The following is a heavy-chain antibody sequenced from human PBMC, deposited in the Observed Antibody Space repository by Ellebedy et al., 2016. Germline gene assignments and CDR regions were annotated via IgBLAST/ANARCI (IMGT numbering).Heavy chain of an antibody. CDR3: ARDLVTMALRFYYYGMDV. Sequence: GGSLRLSXIASDFTFSAYYMSWVRQAPGKGLEWVANIKQDGSEKYYVDSVKGRFTISRDNAKNSLYLQMDSLRAGDTAVYYCARDLVTMALRFYYYGMDVWGQGTTVTVSS. CDR1: DFTFSAYY. J-gene: IGHJ6*02. CDR2: IKQDGSEK. V-gene: IGHV3-7*01. D-gene: IGHD3-10*01.